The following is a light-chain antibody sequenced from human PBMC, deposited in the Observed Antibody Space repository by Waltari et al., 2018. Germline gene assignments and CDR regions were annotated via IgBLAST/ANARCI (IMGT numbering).Light chain of an antibody. CDR1: QNIYSN. J-gene: IGKJ3*01. CDR2: AAS. Sequence: IQMTQSPSALSASVGDRITISCRASQNIYSNLAWYQQKPGKAPKLLIYAASSLQSGIPSRFSGSGSGTDFTLTISSLQPEDSAAYYCQHYYDNPFTFGPGTKLDIK. CDR3: QHYYDNPFT. V-gene: IGKV1-6*01.